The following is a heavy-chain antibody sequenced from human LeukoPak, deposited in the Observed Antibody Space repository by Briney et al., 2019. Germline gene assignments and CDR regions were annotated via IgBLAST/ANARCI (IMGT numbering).Heavy chain of an antibody. J-gene: IGHJ3*02. CDR2: IYYSGST. CDR3: ARARYYYDMTAFDI. CDR1: GGSISSYY. Sequence: SETLSLTCTVSGGSISSYYWSWIRQPPGKGLEWIGYIYYSGSTNYNPSLKSRVTISVDTSKNQFSLKLSSVTAADTAVYYCARARYYYDMTAFDIWGQGTMVTVSS. V-gene: IGHV4-59*01. D-gene: IGHD3-22*01.